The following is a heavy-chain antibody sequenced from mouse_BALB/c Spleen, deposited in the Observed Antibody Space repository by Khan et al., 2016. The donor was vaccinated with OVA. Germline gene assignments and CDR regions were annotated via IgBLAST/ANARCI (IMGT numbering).Heavy chain of an antibody. D-gene: IGHD4-1*01. J-gene: IGHJ1*01. V-gene: IGHV9-3-1*01. CDR2: INTYTGEP. CDR1: GYTFTNYG. CDR3: VRTGGYFDV. Sequence: LVESGPELKKPGETVKISCKASGYTFTNYGMNWVKQAPGKGLKWMGWINTYTGEPTYADDFKGRFAFSLETSASTAYLQINNLKNEDTATYFCVRTGGYFDVWGAGTTVTVSS.